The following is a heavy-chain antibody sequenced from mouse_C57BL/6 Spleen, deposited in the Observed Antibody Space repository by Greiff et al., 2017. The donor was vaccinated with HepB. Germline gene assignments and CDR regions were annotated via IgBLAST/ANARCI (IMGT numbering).Heavy chain of an antibody. D-gene: IGHD1-1*01. CDR2: IDPANGNT. V-gene: IGHV14-3*01. J-gene: IGHJ1*03. Sequence: EVQLQQSVAELVRPGASVKLSCTASGFNIKNTYMHWVKQRPEQGLEWIGRIDPANGNTKYAPKFQGKATITADTSSNTAYLQLISVTSEDTAIYYCARVFVTTAPARGYFDVWGTGTTVTVSS. CDR3: ARVFVTTAPARGYFDV. CDR1: GFNIKNTY.